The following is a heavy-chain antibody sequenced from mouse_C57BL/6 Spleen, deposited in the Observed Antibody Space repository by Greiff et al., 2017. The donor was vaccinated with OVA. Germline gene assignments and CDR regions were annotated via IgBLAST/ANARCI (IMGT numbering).Heavy chain of an antibody. J-gene: IGHJ4*01. CDR1: GYTFTDYE. V-gene: IGHV1-15*01. CDR2: IDPETGGT. CDR3: TRYSNYAMDY. Sequence: QVQLQQSGAELVRPGASVTLSCKASGYTFTDYEMHWVKQTPVHGLEWIGAIDPETGGTAYNQKFKGKAILTADKSSSTAYMELRSLTSDDSAVYYCTRYSNYAMDYWGQGTSVTVSS. D-gene: IGHD2-5*01.